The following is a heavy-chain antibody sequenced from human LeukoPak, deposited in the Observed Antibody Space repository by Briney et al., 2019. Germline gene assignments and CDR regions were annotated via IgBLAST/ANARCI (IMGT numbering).Heavy chain of an antibody. J-gene: IGHJ6*04. CDR3: ARKAYGLDV. CDR2: IKQDASEK. Sequence: GGSLRLSCAPSGFTFSSFWMSWVRQAPGKGLEWGANIKQDASEKYYVDSVKGRFTISGDNAKNSLYLQMNSLRAEDTAVYYCARKAYGLDVWGKGTTVTVSS. V-gene: IGHV3-7*03. CDR1: GFTFSSFW.